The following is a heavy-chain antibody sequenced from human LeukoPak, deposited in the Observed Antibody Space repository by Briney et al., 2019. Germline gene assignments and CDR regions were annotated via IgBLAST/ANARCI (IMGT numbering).Heavy chain of an antibody. CDR2: IYYSGST. V-gene: IGHV4-59*08. Sequence: KPSETLSLTCTVSGDSISTYYWSWIRQPPGKGLEWIGYIYYSGSTNYNPSLKSRVTISVDTSKNQFSLKLSSVTAADTAVYYCARARIAAAGVSWFDPWGQGTLVTVPS. CDR3: ARARIAAAGVSWFDP. D-gene: IGHD6-13*01. J-gene: IGHJ5*02. CDR1: GDSISTYY.